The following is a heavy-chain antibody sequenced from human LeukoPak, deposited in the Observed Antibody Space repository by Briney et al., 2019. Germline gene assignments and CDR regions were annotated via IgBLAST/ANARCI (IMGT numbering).Heavy chain of an antibody. Sequence: SETLSLTCAVYGGSFSGYYWSWIRQPPGKGLEWIGEINHSGSTNYNPSLKSRVTISVDTSKNQFSLKLSSVTAADTAVYYCARDVAAAGTGPVYYYYYYMDVWGKGTTVTVSS. D-gene: IGHD6-13*01. V-gene: IGHV4-34*01. CDR1: GGSFSGYY. CDR3: ARDVAAAGTGPVYYYYYYMDV. CDR2: INHSGST. J-gene: IGHJ6*03.